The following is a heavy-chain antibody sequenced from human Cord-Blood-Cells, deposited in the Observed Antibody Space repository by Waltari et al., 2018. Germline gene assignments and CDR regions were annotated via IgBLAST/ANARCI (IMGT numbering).Heavy chain of an antibody. D-gene: IGHD1-1*01. J-gene: IGHJ3*02. CDR3: ARHGVQDAFDI. CDR2: IYYSGCT. Sequence: QVQLQESGPGLVKPSETLSLTCTVSGGSISSYSWSWIRQPPGKGLEWIGYIYYSGCTNYNPSLNGRVAISVGTSKNQFSLKLSSVTAADTAVYYCARHGVQDAFDIWGQGTMVTVSS. V-gene: IGHV4-59*08. CDR1: GGSISSYS.